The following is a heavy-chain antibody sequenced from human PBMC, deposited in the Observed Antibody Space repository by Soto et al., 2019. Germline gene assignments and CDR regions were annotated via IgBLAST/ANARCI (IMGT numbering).Heavy chain of an antibody. J-gene: IGHJ5*02. CDR2: IYYSGST. V-gene: IGHV4-59*01. CDR3: ARLRGRGDVVVPAAMPEGWFDP. Sequence: SETLSLTCTVSGGSISSYYWSWIRQPPGKGLEWIGYIYYSGSTNSNPSLKSRVTISVDTSKNQFSLKLSSVTAADTAVYYCARLRGRGDVVVPAAMPEGWFDPWGQGTLVTVSS. CDR1: GGSISSYY. D-gene: IGHD2-2*01.